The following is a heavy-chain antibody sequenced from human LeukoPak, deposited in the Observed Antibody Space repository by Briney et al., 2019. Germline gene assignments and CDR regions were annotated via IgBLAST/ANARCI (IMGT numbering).Heavy chain of an antibody. Sequence: GGSLRLSCAASGFTFSDYYMCWIRQAPGKGLEWVSYISRSGSTIYYADSVKGRFTISRDNAKNSLYLQMNSLRAEDTAVYYCASPSTPRAAAGYYYYYGMDVWGQGTTVTVSS. V-gene: IGHV3-11*01. CDR3: ASPSTPRAAAGYYYYYGMDV. CDR2: ISRSGSTI. D-gene: IGHD6-13*01. CDR1: GFTFSDYY. J-gene: IGHJ6*02.